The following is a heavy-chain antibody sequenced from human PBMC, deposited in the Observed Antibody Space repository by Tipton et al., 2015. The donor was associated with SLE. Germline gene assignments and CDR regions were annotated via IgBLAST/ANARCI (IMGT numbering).Heavy chain of an antibody. CDR1: GFTFSKYW. J-gene: IGHJ1*01. CDR2: IWYDGSNK. V-gene: IGHV3-33*08. CDR3: ARDTTPGDYTEYFQH. Sequence: RSLRLSCAASGFTFSKYWMSWVRQAPGKGLEWVAVIWYDGSNKYYADSVKGRFTISRDNSKNTLYLQMNSLRAEDTAVYYCARDTTPGDYTEYFQHWGQGTLVTVSS. D-gene: IGHD4-17*01.